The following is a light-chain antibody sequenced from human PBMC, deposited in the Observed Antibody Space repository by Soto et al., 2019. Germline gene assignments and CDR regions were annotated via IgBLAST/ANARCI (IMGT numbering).Light chain of an antibody. V-gene: IGKV3-15*01. J-gene: IGKJ1*01. CDR2: GAS. CDR3: QQYNNWPRT. Sequence: EIVMTPSPATLSVSPGERATLSCRSSKSVSSNLAWYQQKPGQAPRLLIYGASTRATGNPSRFSGSGSGTEFTLTISSLQSEDFAVYYFQQYNNWPRTFGQGTKEEIK. CDR1: KSVSSN.